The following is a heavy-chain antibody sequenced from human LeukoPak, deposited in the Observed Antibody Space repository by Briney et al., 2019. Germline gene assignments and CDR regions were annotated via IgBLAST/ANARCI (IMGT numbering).Heavy chain of an antibody. CDR1: GGTFSSYA. CDR3: AGGITFGGVIATYTDY. Sequence: SVKVSCKASGGTFSSYAISWVRQAPGQGLEWMGGIIPTFGTANYAQKFQGRVTITADGSTSTAYMELSSLRSEDTAVYYCAGGITFGGVIATYTDYWGQGTLVTVSS. D-gene: IGHD3-16*02. CDR2: IIPTFGTA. J-gene: IGHJ4*02. V-gene: IGHV1-69*13.